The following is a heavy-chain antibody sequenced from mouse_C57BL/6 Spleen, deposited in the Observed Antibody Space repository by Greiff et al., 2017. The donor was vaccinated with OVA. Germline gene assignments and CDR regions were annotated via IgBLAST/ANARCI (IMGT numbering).Heavy chain of an antibody. V-gene: IGHV1-42*01. CDR3: ARGLQGY. Sequence: EVQLQQSGPELVKPGASVKISCKASGYSFTGYYMNWVKQSPEKSLEWIGEINPSTGGTTYNQKFKAKATLTVDKSSSTAYMQLKSLTSEDSAVYYCARGLQGYWGQGTTLTVSS. D-gene: IGHD2-13*01. J-gene: IGHJ2*01. CDR2: INPSTGGT. CDR1: GYSFTGYY.